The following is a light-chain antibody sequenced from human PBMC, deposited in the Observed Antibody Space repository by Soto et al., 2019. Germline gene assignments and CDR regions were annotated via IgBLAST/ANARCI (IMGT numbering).Light chain of an antibody. CDR3: QSYDSSLIVLYV. V-gene: IGLV1-40*01. Sequence: QSALTQPPSVSGAPGQRVTISCTGSSSNIGAGYDVHWYQQLPGTAPKLLIYGNSNRPSGVPDRFSGSKSGTSASLAITGLQAEDEADYYCQSYDSSLIVLYVFGTGTKVTVL. J-gene: IGLJ1*01. CDR2: GNS. CDR1: SSNIGAGYD.